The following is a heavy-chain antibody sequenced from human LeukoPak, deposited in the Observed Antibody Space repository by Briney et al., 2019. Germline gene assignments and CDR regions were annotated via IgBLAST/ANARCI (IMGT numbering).Heavy chain of an antibody. Sequence: PGGSLRLSCAASEFIFKNYPLHWVRQTPDKRLECVAILSRSGQTKYYADSVRGRFTISRDNSKNTLYLQMNSLRAEDTAVYYCAKLGVAAANDYWGQGTLVTVSS. CDR2: LSRSGQTK. CDR1: EFIFKNYP. V-gene: IGHV3-30-3*02. J-gene: IGHJ4*02. CDR3: AKLGVAAANDY. D-gene: IGHD6-13*01.